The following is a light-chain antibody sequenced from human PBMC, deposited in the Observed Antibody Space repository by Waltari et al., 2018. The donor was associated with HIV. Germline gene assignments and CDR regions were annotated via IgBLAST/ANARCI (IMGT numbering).Light chain of an antibody. J-gene: IGLJ2*01. CDR3: QSSDSTLSGSV. CDR2: NSN. CDR1: SSNIGPHSV. Sequence: QSVLTQPPSVSGAPGQRVTLSCTGTSSNIGPHSVHWYQQFPGTAPLLLISNSNNRPSGVPDRFSASKSGTSASLAITGLQADDEAYYYCQSSDSTLSGSVFGGGTKLTVL. V-gene: IGLV1-40*01.